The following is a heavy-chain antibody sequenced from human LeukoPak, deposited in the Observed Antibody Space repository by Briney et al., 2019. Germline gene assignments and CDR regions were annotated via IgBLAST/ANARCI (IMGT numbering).Heavy chain of an antibody. CDR3: ARMMGYYDSSGYFDY. D-gene: IGHD3-22*01. J-gene: IGHJ4*02. Sequence: SETLSLTCAVYGGSFSGYYWSWIRQPPGKGLEWIGEINHSGSTNYNPSLKSRVTISVDTSKNQFSLKLSSVTAADTAVYYCARMMGYYDSSGYFDYWGQGTLVTVSP. CDR2: INHSGST. V-gene: IGHV4-34*01. CDR1: GGSFSGYY.